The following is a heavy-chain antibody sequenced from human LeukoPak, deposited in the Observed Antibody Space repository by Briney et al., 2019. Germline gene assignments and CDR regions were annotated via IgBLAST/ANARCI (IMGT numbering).Heavy chain of an antibody. Sequence: GGSLRLSCAASGFTFSSYGMHWVRQAPGKGLEWVAFIRYDGSNKYYADSVKGRFTISRDNSKNTLYLQMNSLRAEDTAVYYCAKGWRFRAGMGDYYYYMDVWGKGTTVTVSS. CDR2: IRYDGSNK. CDR1: GFTFSSYG. CDR3: AKGWRFRAGMGDYYYYMDV. D-gene: IGHD3-10*01. J-gene: IGHJ6*03. V-gene: IGHV3-30*02.